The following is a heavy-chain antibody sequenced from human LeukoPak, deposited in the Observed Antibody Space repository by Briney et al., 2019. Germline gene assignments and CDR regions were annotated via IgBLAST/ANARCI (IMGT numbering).Heavy chain of an antibody. CDR1: GFTFSSYW. CDR3: ARVGYDSSGYYPLDY. D-gene: IGHD3-22*01. CDR2: INSDGSTT. V-gene: IGHV3-74*01. J-gene: IGHJ4*02. Sequence: GGSLRLSCAASGFTFSSYWMHWVRQAPGKGLVWVSRINSDGSTTTYADSVKGRFTISRDNSKNTLYLQMNSLRAEDTAVYYCARVGYDSSGYYPLDYWGQGTLVTVSS.